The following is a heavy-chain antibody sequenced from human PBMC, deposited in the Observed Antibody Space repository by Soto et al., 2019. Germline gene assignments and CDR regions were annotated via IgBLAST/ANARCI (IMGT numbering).Heavy chain of an antibody. J-gene: IGHJ4*02. CDR3: VRRVSGNYDY. Sequence: GESLKISCAVSGFTVSNNYMSWVRQAPGKGLEWASVIYTGGTTYYGNSVKGRFTISRDNSKNTLYLQMGSLRAEDMAVYYCVRRVSGNYDYWGQGTLVTVSS. CDR1: GFTVSNNY. V-gene: IGHV3-66*04. CDR2: IYTGGTT. D-gene: IGHD1-7*01.